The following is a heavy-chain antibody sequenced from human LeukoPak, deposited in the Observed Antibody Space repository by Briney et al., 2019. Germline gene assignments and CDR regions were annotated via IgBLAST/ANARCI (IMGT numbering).Heavy chain of an antibody. CDR2: ISGSGGST. Sequence: GGSLRLSCAASGFTFSSYAMSWVRQAPGKGLEWVSAISGSGGSTYHADSVKGRFTISRDNSKNTLYLQMNSLRAEDTAVYYCAKDATITMVRGVTLNWFDPWGQGTLVTVSS. CDR3: AKDATITMVRGVTLNWFDP. D-gene: IGHD3-10*01. V-gene: IGHV3-23*01. J-gene: IGHJ5*02. CDR1: GFTFSSYA.